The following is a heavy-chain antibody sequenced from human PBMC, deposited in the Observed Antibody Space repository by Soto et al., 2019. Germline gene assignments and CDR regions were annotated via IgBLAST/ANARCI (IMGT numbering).Heavy chain of an antibody. J-gene: IGHJ6*02. Sequence: GQLQQVGAGPFKPSETLSLTCAVYGGSFSGYYWSWIRQPPGKGLEWVGEINHRGSTNYNPSLKRRVTISVDTSKNQFSLKLNSVTAADTAVYYCARGSRVKIPAASGRDYYYHGLDVWGQGTAVTVSS. CDR3: ARGSRVKIPAASGRDYYYHGLDV. V-gene: IGHV4-34*01. CDR2: INHRGST. D-gene: IGHD6-25*01. CDR1: GGSFSGYY.